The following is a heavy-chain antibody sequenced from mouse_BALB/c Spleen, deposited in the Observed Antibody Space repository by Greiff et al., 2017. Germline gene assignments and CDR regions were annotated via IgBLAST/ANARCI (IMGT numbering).Heavy chain of an antibody. CDR3: ASHPLDY. J-gene: IGHJ2*01. Sequence: EVHLVESGGGLVKPGGSLKLSCAASGFTFSSYAMSWVRQTPEKRLEWVATISSGGSYTYYPDSVKGRFTISRDNAKNTLYLQMSSLRSEDTAMYYCASHPLDYGGQGTTLTVSS. CDR2: ISSGGSYT. CDR1: GFTFSSYA. V-gene: IGHV5-9-3*01.